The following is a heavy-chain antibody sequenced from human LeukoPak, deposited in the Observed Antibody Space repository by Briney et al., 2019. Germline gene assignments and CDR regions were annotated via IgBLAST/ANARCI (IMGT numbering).Heavy chain of an antibody. J-gene: IGHJ4*02. D-gene: IGHD6-13*01. CDR2: INAGNGNT. CDR3: ARVLAAAGSGDY. CDR1: GYTFTSYA. V-gene: IGHV1-3*01. Sequence: ASVKVSCKASGYTFTSYAMHWVRQAPGQRLEWMGWINAGNGNTKYSQKFQGRVTIARDTSASTAYMELSRLRSDDTAVYYCARVLAAAGSGDYWGQGTLVTVSS.